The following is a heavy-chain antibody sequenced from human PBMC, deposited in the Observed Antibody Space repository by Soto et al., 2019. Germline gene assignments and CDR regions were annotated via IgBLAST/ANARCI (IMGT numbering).Heavy chain of an antibody. V-gene: IGHV4-4*02. CDR2: IHYSGTT. CDR1: GASISTSYW. CDR3: TRSLLKSLDY. Sequence: QVQLQESGPGLVKPSETLSLTCAVSGASISTSYWWSWVRQSPGKGLEWIGEIHYSGTTNYNPSLKSRVTIALDTSKNQFSLNLNSVTAADTAMYYCTRSLLKSLDYWGQGTLVTVSS. J-gene: IGHJ4*02.